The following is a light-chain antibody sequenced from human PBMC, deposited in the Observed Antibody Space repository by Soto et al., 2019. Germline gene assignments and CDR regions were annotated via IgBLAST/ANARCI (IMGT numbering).Light chain of an antibody. V-gene: IGKV1-13*02. CDR3: RELHTYPSS. CDR1: QGISSA. CDR2: DAS. J-gene: IGKJ5*01. Sequence: AIQLTQSPSSLSASVGDRVSITCRASQGISSALAWYQHKPGKAPKILIYDASSLQSGVPSRFSGSESGTECTLTISSLQPEDFGTGYCRELHTYPSSFGPGTGLAV.